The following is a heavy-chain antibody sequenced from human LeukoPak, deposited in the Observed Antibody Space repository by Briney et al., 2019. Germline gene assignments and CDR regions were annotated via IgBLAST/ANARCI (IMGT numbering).Heavy chain of an antibody. Sequence: GGSLRLSCAASGFTFSSYGMHWVRQAPGKGLEWVAVIWYDGSNKYYADSVKSRFTISRDNSKNTLYLQMNSLRAEDTAVYYCARDSASSGWADDAFDIWGQGTMVTVSS. D-gene: IGHD6-19*01. CDR3: ARDSASSGWADDAFDI. CDR2: IWYDGSNK. V-gene: IGHV3-33*01. CDR1: GFTFSSYG. J-gene: IGHJ3*02.